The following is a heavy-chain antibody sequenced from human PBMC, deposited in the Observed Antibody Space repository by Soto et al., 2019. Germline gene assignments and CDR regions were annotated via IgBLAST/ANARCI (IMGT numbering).Heavy chain of an antibody. V-gene: IGHV3-23*01. CDR3: APGPTATFYYGTEV. CDR1: GFNFSNYA. CDR2: IVDTGGRT. J-gene: IGHJ6*02. D-gene: IGHD5-18*01. Sequence: EEQLLESGGGLVQPGGSLRLSCAASGFNFSNYAMNWVRQAPGKGLEWVSGIVDTGGRTFYADSVKGRFTISRDNSQNPPYLEKSSLRVRDTAVYYRAPGPTATFYYGTEVWGQGTTVNVSS.